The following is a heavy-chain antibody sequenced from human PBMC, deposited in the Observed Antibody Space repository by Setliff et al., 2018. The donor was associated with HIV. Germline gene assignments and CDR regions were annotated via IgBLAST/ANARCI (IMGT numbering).Heavy chain of an antibody. J-gene: IGHJ3*01. Sequence: SETLSLTCTISGDSTTSSHWSWIRQPPGKGLEWIGSIYFTGSSDNNPSLKSRVTLSVDTSKHQFSLKLSSVTAADTAVYYCARVQMAYAAFDVWGQGTMVTVSS. D-gene: IGHD4-17*01. CDR3: ARVQMAYAAFDV. CDR2: IYFTGSS. CDR1: GDSTTSSH. V-gene: IGHV4-59*01.